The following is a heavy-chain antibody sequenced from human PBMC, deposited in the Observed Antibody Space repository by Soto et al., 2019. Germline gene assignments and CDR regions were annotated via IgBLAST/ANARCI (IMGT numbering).Heavy chain of an antibody. D-gene: IGHD3-22*01. CDR3: ASSAPAITMTFDP. CDR1: GGSISSGDYY. Sequence: PSETLSLTCTVSGGSISSGDYYWSWIRQPPGKGLEWIGYIYYSGSTYYNPSLKSRVTISVDTSKNQFSLKLSSVTAADTAVYYCASSAPAITMTFDPWGPGTPVHVSS. CDR2: IYYSGST. V-gene: IGHV4-30-4*01. J-gene: IGHJ5*02.